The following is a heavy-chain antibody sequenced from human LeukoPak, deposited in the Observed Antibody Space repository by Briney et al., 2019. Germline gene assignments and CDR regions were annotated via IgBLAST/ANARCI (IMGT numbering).Heavy chain of an antibody. CDR1: GFTLSTYA. J-gene: IGHJ6*02. D-gene: IGHD4/OR15-4a*01. Sequence: GGSLRLSCAASGFTLSTYAMSWVRQAPGRGLEWVSTISDSGGSTYYADSVKGRFTISRDNSKNTLYLQLNSLRGEDTAIYYCARDTSFNYGAHAMDVWGQGTTVTVSS. CDR3: ARDTSFNYGAHAMDV. V-gene: IGHV3-23*01. CDR2: ISDSGGST.